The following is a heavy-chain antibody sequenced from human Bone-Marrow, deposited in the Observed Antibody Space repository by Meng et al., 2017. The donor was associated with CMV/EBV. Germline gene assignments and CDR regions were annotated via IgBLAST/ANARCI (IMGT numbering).Heavy chain of an antibody. V-gene: IGHV3-21*01. CDR2: ISSSSSYI. D-gene: IGHD3-3*01. CDR1: GFTFSSYS. Sequence: GGSLRLSCAASGFTFSSYSMNWVRQAPGKGLEWVSSISSSSSYIYYADSVKGRFTISRDNAKNSLYLQMNSLRAEDTAVYYCAREQYYDFWSGYYGWGAFDIWGQGTMVTVSS. J-gene: IGHJ3*02. CDR3: AREQYYDFWSGYYGWGAFDI.